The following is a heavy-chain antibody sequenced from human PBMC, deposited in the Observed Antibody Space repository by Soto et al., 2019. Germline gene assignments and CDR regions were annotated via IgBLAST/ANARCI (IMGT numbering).Heavy chain of an antibody. J-gene: IGHJ6*03. CDR3: AKDNFYCSGGSRPYYYYMAV. D-gene: IGHD2-15*01. CDR1: GFTFSSYA. Sequence: GGSLRLSCAASGFTFSSYAMSWVRQAPGKGLEWVSAISGSGGGTYYADSVKGRFTISRDNSKNTLYLQMNSLRAEDTAVYYCAKDNFYCSGGSRPYYYYMAVWGKGTTVTVSS. V-gene: IGHV3-23*01. CDR2: ISGSGGGT.